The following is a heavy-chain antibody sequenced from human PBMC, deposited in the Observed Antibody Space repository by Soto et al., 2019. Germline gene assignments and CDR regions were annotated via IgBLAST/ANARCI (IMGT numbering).Heavy chain of an antibody. CDR3: ASPLRYDFWSGYIFDG. CDR1: GYSFTSYW. D-gene: IGHD3-3*01. J-gene: IGHJ4*02. Sequence: PGESLKISCKGSGYSFTSYWIGWVRQMPGKGLELMGIIYPGDSDTRYSPSFQGQVTISADKSISTAYLQWSSLKASDTAMYYCASPLRYDFWSGYIFDGWGQGTPVTVSS. V-gene: IGHV5-51*01. CDR2: IYPGDSDT.